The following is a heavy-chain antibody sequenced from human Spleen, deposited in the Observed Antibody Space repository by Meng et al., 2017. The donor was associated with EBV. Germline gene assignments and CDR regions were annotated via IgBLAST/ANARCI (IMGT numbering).Heavy chain of an antibody. Sequence: VHLPETGPRLVNLSGTRSLTGEVSGGSINNNNWWSWVRQPPGKGLEWIGEIYHSGSTNYNPSLKSRVTISVDESKNQFSLRLTSVTDADTAVYYCSRWDSTGYYSDYWGQGTLVTVSS. J-gene: IGHJ4*02. D-gene: IGHD3-22*01. CDR3: SRWDSTGYYSDY. CDR1: GGSINNNNW. CDR2: IYHSGST. V-gene: IGHV4-4*02.